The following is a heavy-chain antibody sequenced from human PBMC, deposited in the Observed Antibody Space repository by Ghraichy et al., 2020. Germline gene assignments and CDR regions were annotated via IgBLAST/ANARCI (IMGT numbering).Heavy chain of an antibody. CDR2: IYTSGST. Sequence: SETLSLTCTVSGGSISSYYWSWIRQPPGKGLEWIGYIYTSGSTNYNPSLKSRVTISVDTSKNQFSLKLSSVTAADTAVYYCARLTAGPVREDWFDPWGQGTLVTVSS. V-gene: IGHV4-4*09. J-gene: IGHJ5*02. D-gene: IGHD4-17*01. CDR1: GGSISSYY. CDR3: ARLTAGPVREDWFDP.